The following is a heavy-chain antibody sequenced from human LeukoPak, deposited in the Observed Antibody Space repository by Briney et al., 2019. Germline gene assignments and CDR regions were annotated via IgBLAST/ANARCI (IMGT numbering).Heavy chain of an antibody. CDR1: GYTFTGYY. Sequence: ASVTVSCKASGYTFTGYYIHWVRQAPGQGLEWMGWINPNSGGTKYAQKFQGRVTMTRDTSISTAYMELSRLISDDTAVYYCARAQTYCSGVTCYSDSWGQGTLVTVSS. D-gene: IGHD2-15*01. J-gene: IGHJ4*02. CDR3: ARAQTYCSGVTCYSDS. V-gene: IGHV1-2*02. CDR2: INPNSGGT.